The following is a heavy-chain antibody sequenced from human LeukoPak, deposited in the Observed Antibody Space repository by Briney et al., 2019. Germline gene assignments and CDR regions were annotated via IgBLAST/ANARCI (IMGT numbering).Heavy chain of an antibody. D-gene: IGHD3-22*01. CDR2: INTNTGNP. J-gene: IGHJ6*03. V-gene: IGHV7-4-1*02. CDR3: ARRAPYYYDSSGYSNYYYYMDV. Sequence: GASVKVSCKASGYTFTGYYMHWVRQAPGQGLEWMGWINTNTGNPTYAQGFTGRFVFSLDTSVSTAYLQINSLKAEDTAVYYCARRAPYYYDSSGYSNYYYYMDVWGKGTTVTVSS. CDR1: GYTFTGYY.